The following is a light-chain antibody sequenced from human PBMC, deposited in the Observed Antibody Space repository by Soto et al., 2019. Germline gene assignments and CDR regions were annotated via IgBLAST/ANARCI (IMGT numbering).Light chain of an antibody. CDR2: DAS. J-gene: IGKJ5*01. CDR1: QSVSSY. Sequence: EIVLPQSPATLSLSPGERATLSCTASQSVSSYLAWYQQKPGQAPRLXXYDASSRAHGVPARFSGSGSGTDFTLTLSSLEPADFAVYDCQQRSNRLTITFGQGTRLEIK. V-gene: IGKV3-11*01. CDR3: QQRSNRLTIT.